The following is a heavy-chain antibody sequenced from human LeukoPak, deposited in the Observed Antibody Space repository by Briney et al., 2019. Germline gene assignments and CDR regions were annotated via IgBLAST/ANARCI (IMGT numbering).Heavy chain of an antibody. CDR1: GFKFSVYS. CDR2: ITGTGSQFDDV. V-gene: IGHV3-21*03. Sequence: GGSLRLACAASGFKFSVYSMNWVRQAPGSGLEWVLRITGTGSQFDDVDYADSVRGRFTISRDNAKDSLFLEMSGLRVEDTGIYFCARETGFADAFDFWGRGTLVTVSS. J-gene: IGHJ3*01. CDR3: ARETGFADAFDF.